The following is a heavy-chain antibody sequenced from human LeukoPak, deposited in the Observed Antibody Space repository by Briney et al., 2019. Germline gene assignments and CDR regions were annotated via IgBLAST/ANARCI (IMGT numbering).Heavy chain of an antibody. J-gene: IGHJ4*02. D-gene: IGHD2-15*01. V-gene: IGHV4-38-2*02. CDR2: IYHSGST. Sequence: SETLSLTCTVSGYSISSGYYWGWIRQPPGKGLEWIGSIYHSGSTYYNPSLKSRVTISVDTSKNQFSLKLSSVTAADTAVYYCARAEVGGVAYIDYWGQGTLVTVSS. CDR1: GYSISSGYY. CDR3: ARAEVGGVAYIDY.